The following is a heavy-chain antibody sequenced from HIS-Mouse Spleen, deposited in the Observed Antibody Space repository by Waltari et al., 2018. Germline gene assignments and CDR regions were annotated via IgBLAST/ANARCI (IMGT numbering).Heavy chain of an antibody. CDR3: AKFAITGDYNY. D-gene: IGHD7-27*01. V-gene: IGHV3-30-3*01. Sequence: QVQLVESGGGVVQPGRSLRLSCAASGFTFSRYAMHWVRQAPGKGLEWVAVISYDGSNKYYADSVKGRFTISRDNSKNTLYLQMNSLRAEDTAVYYCAKFAITGDYNYWGQGTLVTVSS. CDR2: ISYDGSNK. CDR1: GFTFSRYA. J-gene: IGHJ4*02.